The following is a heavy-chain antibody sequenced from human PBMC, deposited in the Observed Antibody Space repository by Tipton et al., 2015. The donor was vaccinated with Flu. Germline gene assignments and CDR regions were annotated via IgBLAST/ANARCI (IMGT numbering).Heavy chain of an antibody. D-gene: IGHD6-19*01. V-gene: IGHV1-2*06. CDR1: GYTFTDYY. CDR2: INPNSGGT. J-gene: IGHJ6*02. CDR3: ARDKWLVPAPYYYGMDV. Sequence: QLVQSGAEVKKPGASVKVSCEASGYTFTDYYIHWVRQAPGQGLEWMGRINPNSGGTNYAQKFQGRVTMTRDTSISTAYMELSRLTSDDTAVYYCARDKWLVPAPYYYGMDVWGQGTTVTVS.